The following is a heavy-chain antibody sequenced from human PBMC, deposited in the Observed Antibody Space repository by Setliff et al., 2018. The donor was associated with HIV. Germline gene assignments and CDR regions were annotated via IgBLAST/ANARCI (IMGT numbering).Heavy chain of an antibody. CDR3: ARGRSRYYYDGSGYYVDY. Sequence: PSETLSLTCTVSGGSISGYYWSWIRQPPGKGLEWIGYIYYIGNTNYNPSLKGRVTRSVDTSKNQLSLKLSSVTAADTAVYYCARGRSRYYYDGSGYYVDYWGQGTLVTVSS. V-gene: IGHV4-59*01. CDR1: GGSISGYY. CDR2: IYYIGNT. D-gene: IGHD3-22*01. J-gene: IGHJ4*02.